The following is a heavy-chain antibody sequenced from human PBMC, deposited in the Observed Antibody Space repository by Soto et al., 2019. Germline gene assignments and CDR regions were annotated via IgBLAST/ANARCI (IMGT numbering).Heavy chain of an antibody. CDR2: XSYDGSNK. CDR3: XXXXXXXXXXXXXXXXXXXXV. Sequence: QVQLVESGGGVVQPGRSLRLSCAASGFTFSSYVMHWVRQXXGXXXXXXXXXSYDGSNKYYADSVKGRFTISRDNSKHTLFLQMNSXXXXXXXXXXXXXXXXXXXXXXXXXXXXXXXVWGQGTTVTVSS. V-gene: IGHV3-30*03. CDR1: GFTFSSYV. J-gene: IGHJ6*02.